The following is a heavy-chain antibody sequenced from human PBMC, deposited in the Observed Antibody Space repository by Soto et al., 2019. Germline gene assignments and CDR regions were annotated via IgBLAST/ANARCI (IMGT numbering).Heavy chain of an antibody. CDR2: MYNTGST. D-gene: IGHD2-21*02. CDR3: ARDLWGYCGADCYPLDV. CDR1: GGSISRYY. J-gene: IGHJ6*02. Sequence: SETLSVTCTVSGGSISRYYWSWIRQPPGKGLEWIGYMYNTGSTIYNPSLKSRVTISVDTSKNQFSLKLNSVTAADTAVYYCARDLWGYCGADCYPLDVWGQGTTVTVS. V-gene: IGHV4-59*01.